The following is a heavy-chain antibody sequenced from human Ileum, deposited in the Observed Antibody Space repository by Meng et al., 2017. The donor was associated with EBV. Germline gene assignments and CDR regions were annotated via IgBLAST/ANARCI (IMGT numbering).Heavy chain of an antibody. J-gene: IGHJ4*02. CDR1: GASLNNNNW. CDR3: GRDQGRELINH. D-gene: IGHD1-7*01. CDR2: VYHRGDT. V-gene: IGHV4-4*02. Sequence: VQLQESGPGLVQPSGTLSLTFPFSGASLNNNNWWSWVRQPPGKGLEWIGEVYHRGDTNYNPSLKSRVDISVDKSKNQFYLSLFSVTAADTAVYYCGRDQGRELINHWGQGTLVTVSS.